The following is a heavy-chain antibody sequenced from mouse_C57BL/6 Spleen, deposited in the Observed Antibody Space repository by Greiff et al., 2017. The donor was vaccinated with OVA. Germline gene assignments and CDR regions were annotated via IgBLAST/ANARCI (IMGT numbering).Heavy chain of an antibody. V-gene: IGHV1-15*01. Sequence: VQLQQSGAELVRPGASVTLSCKASGYTFTDYEMHWVKQTPVHGLEWIGAIDPETGGTAYNQKFKGKAILTADKSSSTAYMELRSLTSEDSAVYYCTREGYGSSYEFAYWGQGTLVTVSA. J-gene: IGHJ3*01. CDR1: GYTFTDYE. D-gene: IGHD1-1*01. CDR2: IDPETGGT. CDR3: TREGYGSSYEFAY.